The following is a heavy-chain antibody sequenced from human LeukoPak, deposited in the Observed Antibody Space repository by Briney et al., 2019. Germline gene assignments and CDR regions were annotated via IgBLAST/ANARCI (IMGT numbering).Heavy chain of an antibody. J-gene: IGHJ4*02. CDR2: INHSGST. CDR3: ARGARNGRGSTSCYRY. Sequence: SETLSLTCAVYGGSFSGYYWSWIRQPPGKGLEWIGEINHSGSTNYNPSLKSRVTISVDTSKNQFSLKLSSVTAADTAVYYCARGARNGRGSTSCYRYWGQGTLVTVSS. V-gene: IGHV4-34*01. D-gene: IGHD2-2*02. CDR1: GGSFSGYY.